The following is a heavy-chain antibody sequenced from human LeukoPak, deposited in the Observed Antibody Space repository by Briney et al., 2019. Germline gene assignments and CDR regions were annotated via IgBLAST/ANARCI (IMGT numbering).Heavy chain of an antibody. CDR1: GYSISGGYY. CDR2: IYHSGSI. D-gene: IGHD2-2*01. V-gene: IGHV4-38-2*02. J-gene: IGHJ5*02. CDR3: ARSPAAIAWFDP. Sequence: SETLPLTCTISGYSISGGYYWGWIRQPPGKGLEWIGSIYHSGSIYYNPSLKSRVTISVDTSKIQFSLKVSSVTAADTAVYYCARSPAAIAWFDPWGQGTPVTVSS.